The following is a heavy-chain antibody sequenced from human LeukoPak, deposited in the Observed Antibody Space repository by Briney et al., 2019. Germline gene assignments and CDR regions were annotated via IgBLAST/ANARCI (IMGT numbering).Heavy chain of an antibody. CDR2: INWSGGSA. V-gene: IGHV3-20*04. CDR1: GFTLDGYA. Sequence: GGSLRLSCAASGFTLDGYAMNWVRQGPGKGLEWVAGINWSGGSAGYADSVKGRFTISRDNAKNSLYLQMSSLRGEDTALYYCARTKVGATFDYWGQGTLVTVSS. J-gene: IGHJ4*02. D-gene: IGHD1-26*01. CDR3: ARTKVGATFDY.